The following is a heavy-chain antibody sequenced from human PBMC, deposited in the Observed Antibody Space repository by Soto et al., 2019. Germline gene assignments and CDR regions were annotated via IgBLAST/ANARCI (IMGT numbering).Heavy chain of an antibody. V-gene: IGHV1-2*02. D-gene: IGHD6-19*01. CDR1: GYTFTGYY. J-gene: IGHJ6*02. CDR2: INPNSGAT. Sequence: ASVKVSCKASGYTFTGYYIHWVRQAPGQGLEWMGWINPNSGATNYAQKFQGRVTMTRDTSISTAYMELSRLRSDDTAVYYCARDGQWLVQRSYYYYGMDVWGQGTTV. CDR3: ARDGQWLVQRSYYYYGMDV.